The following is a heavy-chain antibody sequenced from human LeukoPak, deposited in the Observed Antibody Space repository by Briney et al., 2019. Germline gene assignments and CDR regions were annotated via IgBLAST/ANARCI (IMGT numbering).Heavy chain of an antibody. J-gene: IGHJ4*02. CDR2: ISAYNGNT. CDR3: ARASYHDSSGYYSMYYFDY. Sequence: ASVKVSCKASGYTFTSYGISWVRQAPGQGLEWMGWISAYNGNTNYAQKLQGRVTMTTDTSTSTAYMELRSLRSDDTAVYYCARASYHDSSGYYSMYYFDYWGQGTLVTVSS. CDR1: GYTFTSYG. D-gene: IGHD3-22*01. V-gene: IGHV1-18*01.